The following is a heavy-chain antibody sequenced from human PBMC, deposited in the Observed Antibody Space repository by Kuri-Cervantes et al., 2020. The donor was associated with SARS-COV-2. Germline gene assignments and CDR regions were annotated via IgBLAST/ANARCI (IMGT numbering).Heavy chain of an antibody. CDR2: VNHRGST. Sequence: SETLSLTCSVSAGSMSSSSHYWNWIRQSPGKGLEWIGEVNHRGSTNYNPSLKSRVTISVDTSSKQFSLHLGSVTAADTAVYYCARAYGFLRYIYYMDVWGRGTTVTVSS. J-gene: IGHJ6*03. CDR3: ARAYGFLRYIYYMDV. D-gene: IGHD4-17*01. V-gene: IGHV4-39*07. CDR1: AGSMSSSSHY.